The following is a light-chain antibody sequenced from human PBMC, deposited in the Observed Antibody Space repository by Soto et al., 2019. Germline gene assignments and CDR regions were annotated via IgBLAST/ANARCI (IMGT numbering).Light chain of an antibody. CDR1: SSDVGGYNY. CDR2: EVS. CDR3: ISYAGSNNFV. Sequence: QSVLTQPPSASGSPGQSVTISCTGTSSDVGGYNYVSWYQQHPGKAPKLMIYEVSKRPSGVPDRFSGSKSGNTASLTVSGLQAEDEADYYCISYAGSNNFVFGTGTRSPS. J-gene: IGLJ1*01. V-gene: IGLV2-8*01.